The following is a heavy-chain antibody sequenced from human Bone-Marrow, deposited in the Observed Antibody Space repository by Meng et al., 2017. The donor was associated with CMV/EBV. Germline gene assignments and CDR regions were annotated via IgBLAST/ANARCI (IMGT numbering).Heavy chain of an antibody. CDR1: GFTFSSYA. V-gene: IGHV3-30-3*01. Sequence: GEYLKISCAASGFTFSSYAMHWVRQAPGKGLEWVAVISYDGSNKYYADAVKGRFTISRDNSNNTLYLQMNSLRAEDTAVYDCARVGVSVDYWGQGTLVTVSS. CDR3: ARVGVSVDY. J-gene: IGHJ4*02. D-gene: IGHD6-13*01. CDR2: ISYDGSNK.